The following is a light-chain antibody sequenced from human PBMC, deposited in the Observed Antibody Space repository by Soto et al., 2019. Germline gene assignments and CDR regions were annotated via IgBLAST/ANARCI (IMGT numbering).Light chain of an antibody. J-gene: IGKJ3*01. CDR3: QQFTYTRVA. CDR2: GAS. V-gene: IGKV3-20*01. Sequence: EIVLTQSPGTLSLSPGERATLSCRASQSVNSHYLAWYQQKAGQPPRLLIYGASIRATGIPDRFSGSGSGTDSSLTISRLEPEDFAVYYSQQFTYTRVAFGPGTKVDIK. CDR1: QSVNSHY.